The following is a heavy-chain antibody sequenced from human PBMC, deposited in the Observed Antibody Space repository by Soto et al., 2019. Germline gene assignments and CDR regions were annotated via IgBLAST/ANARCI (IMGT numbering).Heavy chain of an antibody. CDR3: ARDCSSTSCYVGRPGMDV. Sequence: PSETLSLTCAVSGGSISSSNWWSWVRQPPGKGLEWIGEIYHSGSTNYNPSLKSRVTISVDKSKNQFSLKLSSVTAADTAVYYCARDCSSTSCYVGRPGMDVWGQGTTVTVSS. V-gene: IGHV4-4*02. CDR2: IYHSGST. J-gene: IGHJ6*02. CDR1: GGSISSSNW. D-gene: IGHD2-2*01.